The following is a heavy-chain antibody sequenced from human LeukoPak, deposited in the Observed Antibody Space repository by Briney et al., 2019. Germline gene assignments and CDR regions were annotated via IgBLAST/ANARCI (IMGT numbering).Heavy chain of an antibody. CDR3: ARSAVAGEYWYFDL. CDR2: ISDDGSKK. CDR1: GFTFSSYT. Sequence: AGGSLRLSCAASGFTFSSYTMHWVRQAPGKGLEWVAVISDDGSKKYYAESVEGRFTISRDNSKNTLNLQMSSLRAEDTAVYYCARSAVAGEYWYFDLWGRGTLVTVSS. D-gene: IGHD6-19*01. J-gene: IGHJ2*01. V-gene: IGHV3-30*04.